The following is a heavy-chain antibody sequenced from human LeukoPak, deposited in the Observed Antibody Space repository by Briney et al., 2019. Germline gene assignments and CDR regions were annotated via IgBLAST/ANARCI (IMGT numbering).Heavy chain of an antibody. J-gene: IGHJ4*02. CDR2: ISYDGSNK. V-gene: IGHV3-30-3*01. D-gene: IGHD3-9*01. CDR3: ARDGPYYDVLTGYPPFDY. Sequence: GGSLRLSCAASGFTFSSYTIHWVRQAPGKGLEWVAVISYDGSNKYYADSVKGRFTISRDSSKNTLYLQMNSLRAEDTAVYYCARDGPYYDVLTGYPPFDYWGQGTLVTVSS. CDR1: GFTFSSYT.